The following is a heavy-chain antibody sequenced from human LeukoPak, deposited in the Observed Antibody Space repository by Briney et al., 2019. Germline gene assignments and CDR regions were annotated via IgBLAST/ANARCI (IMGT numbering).Heavy chain of an antibody. CDR3: ARPSEMATIRDAFDV. J-gene: IGHJ3*01. D-gene: IGHD5-24*01. Sequence: GGSLRLSCAASGFNFSANWMHWVRQAPGKGLVWVSRINPDGSSTTYADSVKGRFTISRDNAKNTLYLQMNSLRAEDTAVYYCARPSEMATIRDAFDVWGQGTMVSVSS. CDR2: INPDGSST. CDR1: GFNFSANW. V-gene: IGHV3-74*03.